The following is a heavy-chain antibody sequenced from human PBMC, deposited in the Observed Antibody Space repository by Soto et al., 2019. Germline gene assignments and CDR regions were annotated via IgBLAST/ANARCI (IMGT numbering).Heavy chain of an antibody. V-gene: IGHV1-2*04. CDR3: ARVLEGDGSDFDY. J-gene: IGHJ4*02. D-gene: IGHD5-12*01. CDR2: INPNSGGT. CDR1: GYTFTGYY. Sequence: QVQLVQSGAEVKKPGASVKVSCKASGYTFTGYYIHWVRQAPGQGLEWMGWINPNSGGTNYAQKFQGWVTMTRDTSISTAYMALSRLRSDDTALYYCARVLEGDGSDFDYWGQGTLVTVSS.